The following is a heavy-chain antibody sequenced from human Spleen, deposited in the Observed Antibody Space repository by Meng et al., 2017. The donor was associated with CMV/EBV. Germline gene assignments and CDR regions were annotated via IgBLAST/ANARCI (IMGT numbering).Heavy chain of an antibody. CDR2: ISWNSGSI. CDR1: GFTVSNYW. CDR3: AKDMGAHLYYLDY. D-gene: IGHD3-16*01. V-gene: IGHV3-9*01. J-gene: IGHJ4*02. Sequence: GGSLRLSCAASGFTVSNYWMSWVRQAPGKGLEWVSGISWNSGSIGYADSGRGRFTISRDNAKNSLYLQMNSLRAEGTALYYWAKDMGAHLYYLDYWGQGTLVTVSS.